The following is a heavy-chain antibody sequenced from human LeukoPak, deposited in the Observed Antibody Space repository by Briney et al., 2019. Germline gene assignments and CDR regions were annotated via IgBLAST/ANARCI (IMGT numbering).Heavy chain of an antibody. CDR2: IYYSGST. CDR3: ARAGIAAAGPTFDY. V-gene: IGHV4-59*01. Sequence: SETLSLTCTVSGGSISSYYWSWIRQPPGKGLEWIGYIYYSGSTNYNPSLKSRVTISVDTSKNQFSLKLSSVTAADTAVYYCARAGIAAAGPTFDYWARGTLFTVSS. D-gene: IGHD6-13*01. CDR1: GGSISSYY. J-gene: IGHJ4*02.